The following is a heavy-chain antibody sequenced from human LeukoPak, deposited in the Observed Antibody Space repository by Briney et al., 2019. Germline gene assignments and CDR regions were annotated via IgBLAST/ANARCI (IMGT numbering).Heavy chain of an antibody. CDR2: IKSDGSNS. CDR1: GFTFSTYW. CDR3: VRVGGRSSIGGDC. D-gene: IGHD3-10*01. V-gene: IGHV3-74*01. Sequence: GGSLRLSCAASGFTFSTYWMHWVRHAPGTGLVWFSRIKSDGSNSNYEDCVKGRFTISRDNAKNTLYLQMHSLRAEDTAVYHCVRVGGRSSIGGDCWGQGTLVTVSS. J-gene: IGHJ4*02.